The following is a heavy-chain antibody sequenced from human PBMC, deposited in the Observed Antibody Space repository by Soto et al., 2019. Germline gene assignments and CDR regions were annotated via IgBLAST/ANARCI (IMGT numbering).Heavy chain of an antibody. CDR3: AHSRGYHFWSPYFTGIQGASDI. Sequence: QITLKESGPTLVKPTQTLTLTCIFSGFSLSTSGEGVGWIRQPPGKALEWLAFIYWDDDKRYSPSLKTRLTITKDNSKNXXVXTXXNMDPVDTATSYCAHSRGYHFWSPYFTGIQGASDIWGQGTMVAVSS. D-gene: IGHD3-3*01. V-gene: IGHV2-5*02. J-gene: IGHJ3*02. CDR2: IYWDDDK. CDR1: GFSLSTSGEG.